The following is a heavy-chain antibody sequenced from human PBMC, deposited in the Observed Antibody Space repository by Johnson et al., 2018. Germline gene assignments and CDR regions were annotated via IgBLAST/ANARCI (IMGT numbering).Heavy chain of an antibody. CDR1: GFTFNNYG. CDR3: ANLAYYYNSSGFDY. V-gene: IGHV3-30*18. Sequence: QLVESGGGVVQPGRSLRLSCAASGFTFNNYGMHWVRQAPGKGLEWVAIISYDGTDKYYADSVKGRFTITRDNSKNTRYLQMNSLRAEDTAVYYCANLAYYYNSSGFDYWGQGTLVTVSS. J-gene: IGHJ4*02. CDR2: ISYDGTDK. D-gene: IGHD3-22*01.